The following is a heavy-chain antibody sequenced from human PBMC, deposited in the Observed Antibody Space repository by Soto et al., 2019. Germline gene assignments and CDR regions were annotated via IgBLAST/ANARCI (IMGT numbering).Heavy chain of an antibody. CDR2: VTSTGSSI. Sequence: EAQLVESGGGLVKPGGSLRLSCAASGLTFSSHTMNWVRQAPGQGLEWVSSVTSTGSSIYYEDSLKGRFTISRENAKNSLYMQINSMRAEDTAVYYCARDRGFYYSSGTLATGDDNYGMDVWGQGTTVIVSS. V-gene: IGHV3-21*01. J-gene: IGHJ6*02. CDR1: GLTFSSHT. D-gene: IGHD3-10*01. CDR3: ARDRGFYYSSGTLATGDDNYGMDV.